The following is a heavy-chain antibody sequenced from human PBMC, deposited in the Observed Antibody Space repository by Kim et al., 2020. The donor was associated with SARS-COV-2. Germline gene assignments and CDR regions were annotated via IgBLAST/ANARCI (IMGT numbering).Heavy chain of an antibody. V-gene: IGHV3-33*08. J-gene: IGHJ4*02. CDR3: AREGLNYYDSSGYHPHFDY. CDR1: GFTFSSYG. CDR2: IWYDGSNK. D-gene: IGHD3-22*01. Sequence: GGSLRLSCAASGFTFSSYGMRWVRQAPGKGLEWVAVIWYDGSNKYYADSVKGRFTISRDNSKNTLYLQMNSLRAEDTAVYYCAREGLNYYDSSGYHPHFDYWGQGTLVTVSS.